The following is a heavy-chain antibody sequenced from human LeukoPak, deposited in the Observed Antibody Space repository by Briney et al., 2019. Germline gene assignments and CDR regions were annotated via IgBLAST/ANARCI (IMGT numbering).Heavy chain of an antibody. CDR1: GYTFSSYG. D-gene: IGHD2-2*01. CDR3: ARVSDIVVVPAHMDV. Sequence: GASVKVSCKASGYTFSSYGISWVRQAPGQGLEWMGWISAYNGNTNYAQKLQGRVTMTTDTSTSTAYMELRSLRSDDTAVYYCARVSDIVVVPAHMDVWGKGTTVTVSS. J-gene: IGHJ6*04. CDR2: ISAYNGNT. V-gene: IGHV1-18*01.